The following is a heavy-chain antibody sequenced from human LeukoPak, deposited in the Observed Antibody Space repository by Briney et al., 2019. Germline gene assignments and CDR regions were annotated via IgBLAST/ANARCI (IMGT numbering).Heavy chain of an antibody. CDR3: AKDRAFGQFLWGNDY. CDR2: IRNDGSDK. J-gene: IGHJ4*02. Sequence: QPGGTLRLSCAASGFIFSTYGMHWVRHAPGKGLEWVAFIRNDGSDKYYAVSVKGRFTISRDNSKNTLYLQMNSLRAEDTALYYCAKDRAFGQFLWGNDYWGQGTLVTVSS. V-gene: IGHV3-30*02. CDR1: GFIFSTYG. D-gene: IGHD3-10*01.